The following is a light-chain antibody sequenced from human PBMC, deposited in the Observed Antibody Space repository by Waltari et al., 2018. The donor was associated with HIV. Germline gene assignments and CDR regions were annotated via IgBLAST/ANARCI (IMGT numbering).Light chain of an antibody. J-gene: IGLJ3*02. Sequence: QSALTQPASVSGSPGQSITISCTGTSFDIYGYNFVSWFQHHPGKAPKVIIYEVSNRPSGVSDRFSGSKSGNTASLTISGLQPEDEAEYFCISYISSSSPVFGGGTKLTVL. V-gene: IGLV2-14*01. CDR3: ISYISSSSPV. CDR2: EVS. CDR1: SFDIYGYNF.